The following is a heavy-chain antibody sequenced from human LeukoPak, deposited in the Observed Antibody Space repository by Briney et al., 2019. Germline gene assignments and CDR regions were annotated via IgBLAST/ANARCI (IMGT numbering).Heavy chain of an antibody. D-gene: IGHD5-24*01. CDR2: IYPGDSDT. V-gene: IGHV5-51*01. Sequence: GESLKISCKGSGYTFTTYWIGWVRQMSGKGLEWMGMIYPGDSDTRYSPSFQGQVTISADKSISTAYLQWSSLKASDTAIYYCAMARDAYNWGSHYWGQGTLVTVSS. CDR3: AMARDAYNWGSHY. J-gene: IGHJ4*02. CDR1: GYTFTTYW.